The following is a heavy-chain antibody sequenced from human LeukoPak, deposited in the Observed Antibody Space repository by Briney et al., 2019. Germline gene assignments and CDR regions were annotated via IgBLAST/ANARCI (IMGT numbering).Heavy chain of an antibody. J-gene: IGHJ5*02. CDR2: IHYSGKT. CDR3: AKVGGLAVAGTDNWMDP. D-gene: IGHD6-19*01. CDR1: GGSISRSSYY. V-gene: IGHV4-39*02. Sequence: SETLSLTCSVTGGSISRSSYYWGWIRQPPGEGLEWIGNIHYSGKTYYNPSLKSRVTISIDTSKNQFSLRLSSVTAADTAVYSCAKVGGLAVAGTDNWMDPWGQGTLVTVSS.